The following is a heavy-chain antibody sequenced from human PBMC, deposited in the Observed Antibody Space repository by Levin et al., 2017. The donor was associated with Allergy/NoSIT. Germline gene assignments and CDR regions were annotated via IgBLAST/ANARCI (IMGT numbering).Heavy chain of an antibody. Sequence: SLKISCAASGFRLDDYAMHWVRQAPGKGLEWVSRITWHSGSIDYADSVKGRFTISRDTAKNSLYLQMNSLRAEDTALYYCAKDNGDSSGSFDYWGQGTLVTVSS. V-gene: IGHV3-9*01. CDR1: GFRLDDYA. J-gene: IGHJ4*02. CDR3: AKDNGDSSGSFDY. D-gene: IGHD6-19*01. CDR2: ITWHSGSI.